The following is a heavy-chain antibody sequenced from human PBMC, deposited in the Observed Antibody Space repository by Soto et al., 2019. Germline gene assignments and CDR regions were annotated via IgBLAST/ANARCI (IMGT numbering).Heavy chain of an antibody. CDR1: GFTFSDYY. D-gene: IGHD2-2*01. CDR3: VMGHTILGS. V-gene: IGHV3-11*01. Sequence: QVQLVESGGGLVKPGGSLRLSCAASGFTFSDYYMTWIRQAPGKGLDWVSYISQSGSAVNYADSVKGRFTISRDNAKNSLYLQMNSLRSEDTAVYYCVMGHTILGSWGQGALVTVSS. CDR2: ISQSGSAV. J-gene: IGHJ5*01.